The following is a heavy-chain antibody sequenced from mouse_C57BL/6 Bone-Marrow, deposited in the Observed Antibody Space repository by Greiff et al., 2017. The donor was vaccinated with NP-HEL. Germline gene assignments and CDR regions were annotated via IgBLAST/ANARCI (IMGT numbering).Heavy chain of an antibody. CDR1: GFTFSSYG. CDR3: ARPFYYYARYFDV. Sequence: EVNLVESGGDLVKPGGSLKLSCAASGFTFSSYGMSWVRQTPDKRLEWVATISSGGSYTYYPDSVKGRFTISRDNAKNTLYLQMSSLKSEDTAMYYCARPFYYYARYFDVWGTGTTVTVSS. D-gene: IGHD1-1*01. V-gene: IGHV5-6*01. J-gene: IGHJ1*03. CDR2: ISSGGSYT.